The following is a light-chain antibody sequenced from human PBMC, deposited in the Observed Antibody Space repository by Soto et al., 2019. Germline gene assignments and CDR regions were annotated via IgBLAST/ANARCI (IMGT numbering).Light chain of an antibody. V-gene: IGKV1-5*01. CDR1: QSSSSW. J-gene: IGKJ2*01. Sequence: DIQMTQSPSTLYASVGDRVTITCRASQSSSSWLAWYQQKPGKAPKLLIYDASSLESGVPSRFSGSGSGTEFTLTISSLQPDDFATYYCQQYNSYSTFGQGTKLEIK. CDR2: DAS. CDR3: QQYNSYST.